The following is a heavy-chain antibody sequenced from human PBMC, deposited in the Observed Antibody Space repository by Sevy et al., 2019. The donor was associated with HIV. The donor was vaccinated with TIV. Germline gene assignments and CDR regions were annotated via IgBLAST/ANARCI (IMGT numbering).Heavy chain of an antibody. CDR1: GFTFSNYA. Sequence: GGSLRLSCAASGFTFSNYAMCWVRQAPGKGLEWVSSIRISGGNTYYADSVKGRFTISRDNSKNTLYLQMNSLRAEDTAVYYCAKGRTQLSDWYGELDYWGQGSLVTVSS. CDR3: AKGRTQLSDWYGELDY. D-gene: IGHD6-19*01. J-gene: IGHJ4*02. CDR2: IRISGGNT. V-gene: IGHV3-23*01.